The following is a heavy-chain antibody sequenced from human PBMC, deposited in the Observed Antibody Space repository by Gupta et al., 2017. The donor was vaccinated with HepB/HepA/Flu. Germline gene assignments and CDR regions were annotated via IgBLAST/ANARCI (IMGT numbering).Heavy chain of an antibody. J-gene: IGHJ4*02. V-gene: IGHV3-48*03. CDR3: ARVGLAMVFGMDY. CDR1: GFTFSSYE. Sequence: EVQLVESGGGLVQPGGSLRLSCAASGFTFSSYEMNWVRQAPGKGLEWVSYISSSGSTIYYADSVKGRFTISRDNAKNSLYLQMNSLRAEDTAVYYCARVGLAMVFGMDYWGQGTLVTVSS. D-gene: IGHD5-18*01. CDR2: ISSSGSTI.